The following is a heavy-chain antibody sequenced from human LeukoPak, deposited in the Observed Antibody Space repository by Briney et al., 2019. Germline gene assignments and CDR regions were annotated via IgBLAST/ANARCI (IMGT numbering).Heavy chain of an antibody. CDR2: IYYSGST. CDR3: ARVDGFRELCSPRTDA. Sequence: PSETLSLTCTVSGGSISSPNFYWGWIRQPPGKGLEWIGSIYYSGSTFYNPPLKSRVTISVDTAKNQFSLKLSSLPAADTAVYFSARVDGFRELCSPRTDAWGKGTTVTISS. D-gene: IGHD3-16*01. V-gene: IGHV4-39*01. J-gene: IGHJ6*04. CDR1: GGSISSPNFY.